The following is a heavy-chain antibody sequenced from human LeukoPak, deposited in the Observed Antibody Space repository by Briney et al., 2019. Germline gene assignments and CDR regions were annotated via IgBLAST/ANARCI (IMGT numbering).Heavy chain of an antibody. Sequence: GGSLRLSCAASGFTFSSYSMNWVHQAPGKGLEWVSSISSSSSYIYYADSVKGRFTISRDNAKNSLYLQMNSLRAEDTAVHYCARDPSGRAAAGRSWGQGTLVTVSS. CDR3: ARDPSGRAAAGRS. CDR2: ISSSSSYI. D-gene: IGHD6-13*01. V-gene: IGHV3-21*01. J-gene: IGHJ5*02. CDR1: GFTFSSYS.